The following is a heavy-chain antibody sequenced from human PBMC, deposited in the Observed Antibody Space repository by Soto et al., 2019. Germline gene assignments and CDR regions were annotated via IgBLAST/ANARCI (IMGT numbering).Heavy chain of an antibody. CDR1: GSSFPTKD. CDR2: VGRFGNT. J-gene: IGHJ4*02. D-gene: IGHD3-10*01. V-gene: IGHV3-23*01. CDR3: AKEGRLRSPAGDYFDS. Sequence: EVALLDSGGHLVQPGGPLRPSFEASGSSFPTKDMNGVRQTPGKGLEWVAAVGRFGNTYYRDSVRGRFTISRDDSRNTVYLQMNRLRVEDTAVYFCAKEGRLRSPAGDYFDSWAQGSLVTVSS.